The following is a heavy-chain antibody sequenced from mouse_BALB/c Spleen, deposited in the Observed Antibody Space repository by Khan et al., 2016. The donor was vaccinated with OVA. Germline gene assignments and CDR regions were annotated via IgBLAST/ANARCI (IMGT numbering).Heavy chain of an antibody. CDR3: ARRNYFGYTFAY. CDR1: GYTFTDYY. J-gene: IGHJ3*01. D-gene: IGHD1-2*01. CDR2: ISPGSGDT. Sequence: QVQLKQSGAELARPGASVKLSYKASGYTFTDYYINWVKQRTGQGLEWIGEISPGSGDTYYNEKFKGKATLTADKSSSTAYMQLSSLISEDSAVYFCARRNYFGYTFAYWGQGTLVTVSA. V-gene: IGHV1-77*01.